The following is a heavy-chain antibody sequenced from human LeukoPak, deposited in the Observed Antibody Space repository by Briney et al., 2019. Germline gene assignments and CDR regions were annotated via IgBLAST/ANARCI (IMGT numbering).Heavy chain of an antibody. Sequence: PSETLSLTCTVSGGSISSYYWSWIRQPPGKGLEGIGYIYYSGSTNYNPSLKSRVTISVDTSKNQFPLKLSAVTAADTAVYYCARGWFGEQSFLPSWFDPWGQGTLVAVSS. CDR1: GGSISSYY. J-gene: IGHJ5*02. D-gene: IGHD3-10*01. V-gene: IGHV4-59*01. CDR2: IYYSGST. CDR3: ARGWFGEQSFLPSWFDP.